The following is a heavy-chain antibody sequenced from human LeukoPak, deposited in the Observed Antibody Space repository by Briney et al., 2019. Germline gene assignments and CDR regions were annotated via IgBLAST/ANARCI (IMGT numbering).Heavy chain of an antibody. CDR1: GFTFSSYE. D-gene: IGHD3-10*01. V-gene: IGHV3-48*03. J-gene: IGHJ4*02. CDR3: ARDLLGYQLPNYYGSGSFDY. Sequence: GGSLRLSCAASGFTFSSYEMNWVRQAPGKGLEWVSYISSSGSTIYYADSVKGRFTISRDNAKNSLYLQRNSLRAEDTAVYYCARDLLGYQLPNYYGSGSFDYWGQGTLVTVSS. CDR2: ISSSGSTI.